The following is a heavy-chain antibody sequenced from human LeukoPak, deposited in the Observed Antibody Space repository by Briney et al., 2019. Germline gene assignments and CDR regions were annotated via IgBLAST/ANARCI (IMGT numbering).Heavy chain of an antibody. CDR2: IKQDGSEK. Sequence: PGGSLRLSCAASGFTFSSYWMSWVRQAPGKGLEWVANIKQDGSEKYYVDSVKGRFTICRDNAKNSLYLQMNSLRAEDTAVYYCARDNYYGSGSPIYYFDYWGQGTLVTVSS. CDR1: GFTFSSYW. CDR3: ARDNYYGSGSPIYYFDY. D-gene: IGHD3-10*01. J-gene: IGHJ4*02. V-gene: IGHV3-7*01.